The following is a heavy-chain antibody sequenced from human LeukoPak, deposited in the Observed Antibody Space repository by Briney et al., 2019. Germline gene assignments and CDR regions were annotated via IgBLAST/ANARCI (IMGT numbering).Heavy chain of an antibody. CDR1: GFTVSSNY. D-gene: IGHD2-2*01. CDR2: IYSGGST. CDR3: ARDLRYCSSTSCYRGAFDI. J-gene: IGHJ3*02. Sequence: GGSLRLSCAASGFTVSSNYMSWVRQAPGKGLEGVSVIYSGGSTYYADSVKGRFTISRDNSKNTLYLQMNSLRAEDTAVYYCARDLRYCSSTSCYRGAFDIWGQGTMVTVSS. V-gene: IGHV3-66*02.